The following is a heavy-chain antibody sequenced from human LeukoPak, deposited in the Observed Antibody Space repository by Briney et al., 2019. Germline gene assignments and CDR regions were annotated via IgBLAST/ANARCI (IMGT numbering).Heavy chain of an antibody. D-gene: IGHD3-22*01. CDR1: GGSISSSSYY. J-gene: IGHJ4*02. V-gene: IGHV4-61*05. Sequence: SETLSLTCTVSGGSISSSSYYWGWIRQPPGKGLEWIGYIYYSGSTNYNPSLKSRVTISVDTSKNQFSLKLSSVTAADTAVYFCASDRSGYYYVDYWGQGTPVTVSS. CDR3: ASDRSGYYYVDY. CDR2: IYYSGST.